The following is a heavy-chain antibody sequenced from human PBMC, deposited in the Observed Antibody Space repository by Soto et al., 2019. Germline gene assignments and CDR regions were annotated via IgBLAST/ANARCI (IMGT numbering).Heavy chain of an antibody. CDR2: VSSDGTIK. CDR3: ARSRTGTTYGGMDV. CDR1: GFTFSSNA. V-gene: IGHV3-30*14. D-gene: IGHD1-7*01. Sequence: GGSLRLSCSGSGFTFSSNALHWVRQAPGKGLEWLAVVSSDGTIKIYADSVRGRFTISRDNSKNTLYLQMNSLRAEDTAVYYCARSRTGTTYGGMDVWGQGTTVTVSS. J-gene: IGHJ6*02.